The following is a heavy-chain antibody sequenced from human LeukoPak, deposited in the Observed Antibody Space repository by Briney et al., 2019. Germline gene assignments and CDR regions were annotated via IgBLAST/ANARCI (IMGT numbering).Heavy chain of an antibody. D-gene: IGHD3-9*01. CDR1: GGSISNKY. CDR2: IYYSGST. CDR3: ARVGYDILTGYYRDYYYYMDV. Sequence: SETLSLTCTVSGGSISNKYWSWIRQPPGKGLEWIGYIYYSGSTNYNPSLKSRVTISVDTSKNQFSLKLSSVTAADTAVYYCARVGYDILTGYYRDYYYYMDVWGKGTTVTISS. V-gene: IGHV4-59*01. J-gene: IGHJ6*03.